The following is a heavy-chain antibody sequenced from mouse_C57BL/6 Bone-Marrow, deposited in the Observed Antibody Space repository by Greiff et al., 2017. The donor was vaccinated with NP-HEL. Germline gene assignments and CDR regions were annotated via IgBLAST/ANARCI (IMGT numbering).Heavy chain of an antibody. J-gene: IGHJ2*01. CDR3: AREDDFDY. CDR1: GYTFTSYW. CDR2: IYPGSGST. V-gene: IGHV1-55*01. Sequence: VQLQQPGAELVKPGASVKMSCKASGYTFTSYWITWVKQRPGQGLEWIGDIYPGSGSTNYNEKFKSKATLTVDTSSSTAYMQLSILTSYDSSVYYCAREDDFDYWGQGTTLTVSS.